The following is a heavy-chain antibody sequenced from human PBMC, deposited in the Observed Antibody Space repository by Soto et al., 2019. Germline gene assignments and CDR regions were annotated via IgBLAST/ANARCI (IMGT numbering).Heavy chain of an antibody. CDR1: GYTFTGHY. D-gene: IGHD1-26*01. J-gene: IGHJ4*02. V-gene: IGHV1-2*02. CDR3: GRGRSGQIVVFY. CDR2: IGPESGAT. Sequence: ASVKVSCKASGYTFTGHYIHWVRQAPEQGPEWMGGIGPESGATRYAQKFRGRVTMTRDMSITTVYMELNNLSPDDTAVYYCGRGRSGQIVVFYWGQGTPVTVS.